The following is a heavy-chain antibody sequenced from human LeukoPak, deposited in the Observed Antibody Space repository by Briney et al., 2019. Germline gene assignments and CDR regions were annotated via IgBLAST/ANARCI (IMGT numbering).Heavy chain of an antibody. CDR3: ARRSSIATRLFDY. V-gene: IGHV5-51*01. J-gene: IGHJ4*02. Sequence: EESLKISCKASGYTFTNYWIGWVRQMPGKGLEWMGIIYPGDSDTIYSPSFQGQVTISADKSISTAYLQWSSLKASDTAIYYCARRSSIATRLFDYWGQGTLVTVSS. CDR1: GYTFTNYW. CDR2: IYPGDSDT. D-gene: IGHD6-6*01.